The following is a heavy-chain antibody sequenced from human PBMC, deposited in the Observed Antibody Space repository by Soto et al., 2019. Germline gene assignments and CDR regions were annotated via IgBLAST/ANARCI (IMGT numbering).Heavy chain of an antibody. D-gene: IGHD5-12*01. J-gene: IGHJ4*02. CDR2: IYYSGST. CDR1: GDSIKTHY. Sequence: TSETLSLTCNVSGDSIKTHYWSWIRQPPGKGLEWIGYIYYSGSTLYNPSLKRRVTISVDTAKNQFSLRLNSLTAADTAVYYCASGWIAAFDNWGQGTLVTVSS. V-gene: IGHV4-59*11. CDR3: ASGWIAAFDN.